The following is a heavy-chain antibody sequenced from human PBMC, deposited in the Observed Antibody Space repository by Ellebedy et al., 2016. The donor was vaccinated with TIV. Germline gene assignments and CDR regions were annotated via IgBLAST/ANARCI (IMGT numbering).Heavy chain of an antibody. CDR1: GFTFSGSA. D-gene: IGHD2-8*01. V-gene: IGHV3-48*04. CDR3: ARVRSVYYYMDV. CDR2: ISGSGNTK. J-gene: IGHJ6*03. Sequence: GESLKISCAASGFTFSGSAMNWVRQAPGKGLEWVSYISGSGNTKYYTDSVKGRFTISRDNAKNSLYLHMNSLRAEDTAVYYCARVRSVYYYMDVWGKGTTVTVSS.